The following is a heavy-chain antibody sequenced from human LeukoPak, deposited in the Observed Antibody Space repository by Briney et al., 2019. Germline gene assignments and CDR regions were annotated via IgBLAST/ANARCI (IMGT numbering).Heavy chain of an antibody. D-gene: IGHD1-26*01. V-gene: IGHV1-2*02. J-gene: IGHJ5*02. CDR1: GYTFTGYY. CDR3: ARDGGGGSGWYWFDP. Sequence: ASVKVSCKASGYTFTGYYMHWVRQAPGQGLEWMGWINPNSGGTNYAQKFQGRVTMTRDTSISPAYMELSRLRSDDTAVYYCARDGGGGSGWYWFDPWGQGTLVTVSS. CDR2: INPNSGGT.